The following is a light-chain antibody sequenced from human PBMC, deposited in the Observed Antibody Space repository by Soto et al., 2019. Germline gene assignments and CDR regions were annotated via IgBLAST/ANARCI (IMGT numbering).Light chain of an antibody. CDR1: QSIRSER. Sequence: DIVMTQSPGTLSVSPGARAPLSCRASQSIRSERLAWYQQKPGQAPRLVIFDASNRASGMPERFSGSGSGTDFTLTIARLEPEDFAVYYCQQYGSSRSITFGQGTRLEIK. CDR3: QQYGSSRSIT. CDR2: DAS. V-gene: IGKV3-20*01. J-gene: IGKJ5*01.